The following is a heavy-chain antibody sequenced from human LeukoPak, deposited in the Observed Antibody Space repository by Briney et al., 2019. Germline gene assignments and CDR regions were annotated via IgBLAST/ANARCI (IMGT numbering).Heavy chain of an antibody. CDR2: ISSSGDTT. CDR1: GFTVSSNY. V-gene: IGHV3-23*01. Sequence: RSGGSLRLSCAASGFTVSSNYMSWVRQAPGKGLEWVSAISSSGDTTYYTDSVKGRFTISRDNSKNTLYLQMNSLRAEDTAVYYCAKDLEGSTWYESFDYWGQGTLVTVSS. CDR3: AKDLEGSTWYESFDY. J-gene: IGHJ4*02. D-gene: IGHD6-13*01.